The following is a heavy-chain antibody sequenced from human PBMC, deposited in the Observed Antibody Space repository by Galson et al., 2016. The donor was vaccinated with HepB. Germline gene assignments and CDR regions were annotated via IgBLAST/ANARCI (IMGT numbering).Heavy chain of an antibody. J-gene: IGHJ3*02. CDR2: VGTGHFT. D-gene: IGHD6-19*01. Sequence: SLRLSCAASGFTFSSYSMNWVRQAPGKGLEWVSTVGTGHFTHYADSAKGGFFVSRDDSANNPSLLMNSLRADEKTLDFCWREGYSSGHCGAFDIWGRGTLVAVSS. V-gene: IGHV3-21*04. CDR3: WREGYSSGHCGAFDI. CDR1: GFTFSSYS.